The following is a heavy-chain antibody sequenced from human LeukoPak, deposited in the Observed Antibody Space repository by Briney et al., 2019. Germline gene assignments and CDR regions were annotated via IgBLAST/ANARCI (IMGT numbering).Heavy chain of an antibody. CDR1: GGYIGSYF. CDR2: FYTSGSP. D-gene: IGHD3-9*01. V-gene: IGHV4-4*07. CDR3: ARGLSGDILTGREGCFDY. J-gene: IGHJ4*02. Sequence: PSETLSLTCSVSGGYIGSYFWSWIRQPAGKELEYIGRFYTSGSPNYNPSLKSRVTISVDTSKNQFSLKLSSVTAADTAVYYCARGLSGDILTGREGCFDYWGQGTLVTVSS.